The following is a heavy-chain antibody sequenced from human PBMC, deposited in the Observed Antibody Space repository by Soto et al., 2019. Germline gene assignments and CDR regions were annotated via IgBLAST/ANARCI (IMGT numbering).Heavy chain of an antibody. CDR2: IIPIFGTA. CDR1: GGTFSSYA. CDR3: AALFWSGYSAYYYGMDV. J-gene: IGHJ6*02. D-gene: IGHD3-3*01. Sequence: ASVKVSCKASGGTFSSYAISWVRQAPGQGLEWMGGIIPIFGTANYAQKFQGRVTITAVESTSTAYMELSSLRSEDTAVYYCAALFWSGYSAYYYGMDVWGQGTTVTVSS. V-gene: IGHV1-69*13.